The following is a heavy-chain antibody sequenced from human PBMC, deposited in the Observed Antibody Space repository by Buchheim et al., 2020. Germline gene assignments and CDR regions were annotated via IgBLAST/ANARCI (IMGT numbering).Heavy chain of an antibody. D-gene: IGHD3-9*01. J-gene: IGHJ4*02. V-gene: IGHV3-74*01. Sequence: EGQLVESGGGLVQPGGSLRLSCAASGLSLSTYWMHWVRQAPGKRLEWVSRTNTDGSDTSYVDSVKGRFTVSRDNARNTLYLQMDSLRAEDTAVYYCAREYYGVLTGYYYDYWGQGT. CDR1: GLSLSTYW. CDR2: TNTDGSDT. CDR3: AREYYGVLTGYYYDY.